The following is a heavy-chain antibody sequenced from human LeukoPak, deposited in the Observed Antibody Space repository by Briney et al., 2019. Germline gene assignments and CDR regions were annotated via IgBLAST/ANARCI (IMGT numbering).Heavy chain of an antibody. V-gene: IGHV4-39*01. CDR2: IYYSGST. J-gene: IGHJ3*01. D-gene: IGHD6-6*01. Sequence: TSETLSLTCTVSGGSISSSSYYWGWIRQPPGKGLEWIGSIYYSGSTYYNPSLKSRVTISADTSKNQFSLRLSSVTAADTAVYYCAREYSSSSGRRAFDFWGQGTMVTVSS. CDR1: GGSISSSSYY. CDR3: AREYSSSSGRRAFDF.